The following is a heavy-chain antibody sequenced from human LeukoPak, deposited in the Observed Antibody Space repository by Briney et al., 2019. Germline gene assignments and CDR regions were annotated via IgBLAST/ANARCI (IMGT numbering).Heavy chain of an antibody. D-gene: IGHD3-22*01. CDR1: GDSVSSNSAA. CDR2: TYYRSKWYN. J-gene: IGHJ3*02. CDR3: ARGIYYYDSSYVGGAFDI. V-gene: IGHV6-1*01. Sequence: SQTLSLTCAISGDSVSSNSAAWNWIRQSPSRGLEWLGRTYYRSKWYNDYAVSVKSRITINPDTSKNQFSLQLNSVTPEDTAVYYCARGIYYYDSSYVGGAFDIWGQGTMVTVSS.